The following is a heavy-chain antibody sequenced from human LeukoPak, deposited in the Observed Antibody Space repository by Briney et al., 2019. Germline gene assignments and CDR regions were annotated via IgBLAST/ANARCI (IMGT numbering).Heavy chain of an antibody. CDR1: GGSISSSSYY. D-gene: IGHD6-13*01. CDR3: ARGYVGSSWSAHYYYYMDV. CDR2: INHSGST. J-gene: IGHJ6*03. V-gene: IGHV4-39*07. Sequence: SETLSLTCTVSGGSISSSSYYWSWIRQPPGKGLEWIGEINHSGSTNYNPSLKSRVTISVDTSKNQFSLKLSSVTAADTAVYYCARGYVGSSWSAHYYYYMDVWGKGTTVTISS.